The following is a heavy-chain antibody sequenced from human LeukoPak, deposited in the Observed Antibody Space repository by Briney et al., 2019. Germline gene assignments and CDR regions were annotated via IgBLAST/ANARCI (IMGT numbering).Heavy chain of an antibody. CDR3: ARTGSGWYSNWFDP. V-gene: IGHV4-34*01. J-gene: IGHJ5*02. Sequence: SETLSLTCAVYGGSFSGYYWSWIRQPPGKGLEWIGEINHSGSTNYNPSLKSRVTISVDTSKNQFSLKLSSVTALDTAVYYCARTGSGWYSNWFDPWGQGTLVTVSS. D-gene: IGHD6-19*01. CDR1: GGSFSGYY. CDR2: INHSGST.